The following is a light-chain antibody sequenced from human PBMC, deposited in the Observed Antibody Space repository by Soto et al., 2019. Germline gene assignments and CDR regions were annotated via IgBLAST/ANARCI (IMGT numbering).Light chain of an antibody. J-gene: IGLJ1*01. V-gene: IGLV2-8*01. CDR1: SSDVGGYDY. CDR3: TSYAGNNNFCV. CDR2: EVS. Sequence: QSVLTQPPSASGSPGQSVTISCIGTSSDVGGYDYVSWYQQHPGKAPKLIISEVSKRPSGVPDRFSGSKSGNTASLTVSGLQAEDEADYYCTSYAGNNNFCVFGTGTKVT.